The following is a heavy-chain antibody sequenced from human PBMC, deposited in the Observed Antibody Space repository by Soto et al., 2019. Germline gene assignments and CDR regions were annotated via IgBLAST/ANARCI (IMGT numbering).Heavy chain of an antibody. CDR3: AKNSGWFTA. J-gene: IGHJ5*02. V-gene: IGHV3-15*05. CDR1: GFTFSDAW. Sequence: GGSLRLSCAASGFTFSDAWMSWVRQAPGKGLDWVGRIKSKSDGGTTEYAAPVRGRFTISRDDSKNTLYLQMNSLRADDTAVYFCAKNSGWFTAWGQGTLVTVSS. D-gene: IGHD6-19*01. CDR2: IKSKSDGGTT.